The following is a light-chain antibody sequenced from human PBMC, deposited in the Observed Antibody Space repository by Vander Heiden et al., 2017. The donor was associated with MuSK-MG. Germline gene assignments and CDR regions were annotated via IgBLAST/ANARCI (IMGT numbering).Light chain of an antibody. Sequence: DVQMTQSPSSLSASVGDRVTITCRASQTVSGYLNWYRQKPGKAPELLIYAASNLQSGVPSRFSGSGSRTDYTLTITSLQPEDFATYFCQQSVSTPHTFGQGTNLEI. V-gene: IGKV1-39*01. CDR1: QTVSGY. J-gene: IGKJ2*01. CDR2: AAS. CDR3: QQSVSTPHT.